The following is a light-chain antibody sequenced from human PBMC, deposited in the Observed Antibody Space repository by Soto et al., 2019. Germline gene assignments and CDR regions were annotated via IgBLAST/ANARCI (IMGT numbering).Light chain of an antibody. Sequence: QSALTQPASVSGSPGQSITISCTGTSSDIGAYSSVSWYQQHPGKAPKLMIYAVSNRPSGVSNRFSGSKSGNTASLTISGLQAEDEADYYCSSYTNSNTWVFGGGTKVTV. CDR2: AVS. J-gene: IGLJ3*02. V-gene: IGLV2-14*01. CDR3: SSYTNSNTWV. CDR1: SSDIGAYSS.